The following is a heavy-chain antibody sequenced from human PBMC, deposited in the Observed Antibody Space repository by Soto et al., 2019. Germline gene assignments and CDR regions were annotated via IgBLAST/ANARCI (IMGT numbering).Heavy chain of an antibody. CDR1: GFTFSSHV. J-gene: IGHJ6*02. Sequence: QEQLMESGGGVVKPGRPLRVSCVASGFTFSSHVIHWVRQAPGKGLEWVAAISKDGGTEYYTDSVKCRLTISSDNSKHTVSLRMNRLRAEDTAVCYCAREVPRWGGGLAVWGQGTTVTVS. CDR2: ISKDGGTE. V-gene: IGHV3-30-3*01. D-gene: IGHD7-27*01. CDR3: AREVPRWGGGLAV.